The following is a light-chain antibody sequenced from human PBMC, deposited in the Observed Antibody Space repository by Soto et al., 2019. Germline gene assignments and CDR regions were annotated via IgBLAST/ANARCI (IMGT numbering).Light chain of an antibody. CDR2: DVS. J-gene: IGLJ1*01. CDR3: SSYTTNTSFV. V-gene: IGLV2-14*01. CDR1: SSDVGNYNY. Sequence: QSALTQPASVSGSPGQSITISCTGTSSDVGNYNYVSWYQQHPGKAPKLMIYDVSKRPSGVSNRFSGSKSGNTASLTISGLQGEDEADYYCSSYTTNTSFVFGTGTKLTGL.